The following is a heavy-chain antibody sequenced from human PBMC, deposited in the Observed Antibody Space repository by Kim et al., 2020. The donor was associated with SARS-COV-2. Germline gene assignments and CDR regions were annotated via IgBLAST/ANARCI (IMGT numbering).Heavy chain of an antibody. Sequence: GGSLRLSCAASGFTFSNYWMIWVRQAPGKGLEWVASIRKDGSGNRYVDSVTGRFTISRDNADSSLYLQMNSLRDEDTAVYYCTRSDDRGFHDYWGQGTLVTVSS. CDR3: TRSDDRGFHDY. D-gene: IGHD5-12*01. V-gene: IGHV3-7*01. CDR1: GFTFSNYW. J-gene: IGHJ4*02. CDR2: IRKDGSGN.